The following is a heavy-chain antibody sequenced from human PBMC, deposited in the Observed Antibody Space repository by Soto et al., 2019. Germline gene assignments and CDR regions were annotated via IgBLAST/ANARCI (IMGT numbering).Heavy chain of an antibody. CDR2: TYYRSRWQT. Sequence: QXLTVTGTMSGGDGTIIMAAVVSSKHYPSRGLEWLGRTYYRSRWQTDYAVYVNSRISINPDSSNNQVSLLLKYVTPDDTAVYYCERLIGKSWLDSWGQATLVTVSS. D-gene: IGHD3-16*01. CDR1: GGDGTIIMAA. J-gene: IGHJ5*01. CDR3: ERLIGKSWLDS. V-gene: IGHV6-1*01.